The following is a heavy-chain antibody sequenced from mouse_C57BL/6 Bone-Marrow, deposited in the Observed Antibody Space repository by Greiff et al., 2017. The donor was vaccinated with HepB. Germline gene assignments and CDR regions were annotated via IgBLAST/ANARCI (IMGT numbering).Heavy chain of an antibody. D-gene: IGHD1-1*01. CDR2: ISSGSSTI. CDR3: AGYGPFYWYFDV. J-gene: IGHJ1*03. V-gene: IGHV5-17*01. Sequence: EVMLVESGGGLVKPGGSLKLSCAASGFTFSDYGMHWVRQAPEKGLEWVAYISSGSSTIYYADTVKGRFTISRDNAKNTLFLQMTSLRSEDTAMYYCAGYGPFYWYFDVWGTGTTVTVSS. CDR1: GFTFSDYG.